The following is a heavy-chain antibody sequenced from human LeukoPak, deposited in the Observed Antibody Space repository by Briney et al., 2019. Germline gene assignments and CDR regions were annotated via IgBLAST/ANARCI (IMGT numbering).Heavy chain of an antibody. V-gene: IGHV4-59*01. Sequence: SETLSLTCSVSGGSISTYYWSWIRQPPGKGLEWIGYVDYSGSTNYNPSLKSRVTISVDTSKNQFSLKLSSVTAADTPVYYCARVGPWCFDLWGRGTLVTVSS. CDR2: VDYSGST. CDR1: GGSISTYY. J-gene: IGHJ2*01. CDR3: ARVGPWCFDL.